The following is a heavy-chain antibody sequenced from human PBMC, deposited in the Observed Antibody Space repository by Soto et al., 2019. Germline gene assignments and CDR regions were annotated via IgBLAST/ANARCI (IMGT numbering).Heavy chain of an antibody. CDR3: ARVHVDYWYFDL. V-gene: IGHV4-59*01. Sequence: QVQLQESGPGLVKPSETLSLTCTVSGGSISSYYWSWIRQPPGKGLELIGYVYYSGSTNHNPSLKSRATISVDTSKNQFSLKLSSVTAADTAVYYCARVHVDYWYFDLWGRGTLVTVSS. J-gene: IGHJ2*01. CDR1: GGSISSYY. CDR2: VYYSGST.